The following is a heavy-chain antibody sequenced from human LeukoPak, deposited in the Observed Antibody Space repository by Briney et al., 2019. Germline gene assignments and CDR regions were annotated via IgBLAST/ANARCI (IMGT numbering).Heavy chain of an antibody. CDR3: ATDLTFGSPHGY. J-gene: IGHJ4*02. CDR1: GFTFSNYA. D-gene: IGHD2-15*01. V-gene: IGHV3-23*01. Sequence: QPGGSLRLSCAASGFTFSNYAMSWVRQAPGKGLEWVSTISGSGGSTYSADSVKGRFTISRDNSKNTLYLQMNSLKTEDTAVYYCATDLTFGSPHGYWGQGTLVTVSS. CDR2: ISGSGGST.